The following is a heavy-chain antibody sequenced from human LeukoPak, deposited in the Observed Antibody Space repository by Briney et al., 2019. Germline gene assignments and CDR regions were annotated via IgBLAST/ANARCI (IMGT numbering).Heavy chain of an antibody. Sequence: GGSLRLSCEASGFTFSSNAMNWVRQAPGKGLEWVSGVSSSGGSTYYADSVKGRFTISRDNSKNTLYLQMNSLRAEDTAVYYCVRNKGVAVAAEYFQHWGQGTLVTVSS. V-gene: IGHV3-23*01. D-gene: IGHD6-19*01. J-gene: IGHJ1*01. CDR2: VSSSGGST. CDR1: GFTFSSNA. CDR3: VRNKGVAVAAEYFQH.